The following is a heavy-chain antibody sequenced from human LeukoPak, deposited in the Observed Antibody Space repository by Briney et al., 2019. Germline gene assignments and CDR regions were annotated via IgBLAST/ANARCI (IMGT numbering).Heavy chain of an antibody. J-gene: IGHJ4*02. CDR3: ARLQEQHGSGSYRTFDY. CDR2: IFPDDSNT. Sequence: GESLQISCTASGYSFASSWIAWVRQMPGKGLEWMGIIFPDDSNTGYNPSFQGQVTMSADKSVSTAYLQWSSLKASDTAMYYCARLQEQHGSGSYRTFDYWGQGTLVTVSS. V-gene: IGHV5-51*01. CDR1: GYSFASSW. D-gene: IGHD1-26*01.